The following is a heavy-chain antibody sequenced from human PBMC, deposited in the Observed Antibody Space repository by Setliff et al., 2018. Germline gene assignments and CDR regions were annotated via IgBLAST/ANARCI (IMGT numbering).Heavy chain of an antibody. CDR1: GGTFSNYA. CDR2: IIPILGIA. Sequence: SVKVSCKASGGTFSNYAISWVRQAPGQGLEWMGVIIPILGIANYAQKFQERVTITRDMSTSTAYMELSSLRSEDTAVYYCARDNLPFNVLRRPVAGVQYFDYWGQGTLVTVSS. V-gene: IGHV1-69*10. D-gene: IGHD1-1*01. CDR3: ARDNLPFNVLRRPVAGVQYFDY. J-gene: IGHJ4*02.